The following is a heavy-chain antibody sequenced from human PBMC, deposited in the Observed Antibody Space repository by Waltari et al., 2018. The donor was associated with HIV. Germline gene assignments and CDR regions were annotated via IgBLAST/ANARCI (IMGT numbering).Heavy chain of an antibody. CDR3: ASVTDSGTALAN. D-gene: IGHD3-10*01. Sequence: QVHLVQSGAEVKKPGSSVRVSCKTSGYTFHAYFIYWVRQAPGRALEWVGMINPNSRETKSAQRLEGRVTLTRDLSTSTGYMELRRLTPDDTAVYYCASVTDSGTALANWGQGTLISVSS. J-gene: IGHJ4*02. CDR2: INPNSRET. CDR1: GYTFHAYF. V-gene: IGHV1-2*02.